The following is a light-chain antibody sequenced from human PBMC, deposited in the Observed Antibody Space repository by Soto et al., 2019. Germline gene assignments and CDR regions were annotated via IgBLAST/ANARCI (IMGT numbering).Light chain of an antibody. CDR2: GAS. V-gene: IGKV3-20*01. Sequence: EIVLTQSPGTLSLSPGERATLSCRASQSVTSSYLAWYQQKPGLAPRLLINGASRRATGIPDRFSGSGSGTDFTLTISRLEPEDFAVYYCQQYSSSPPITFGGGTKVEIK. CDR3: QQYSSSPPIT. J-gene: IGKJ4*01. CDR1: QSVTSSY.